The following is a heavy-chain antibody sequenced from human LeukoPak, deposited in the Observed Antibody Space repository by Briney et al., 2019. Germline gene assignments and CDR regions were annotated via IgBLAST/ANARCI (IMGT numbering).Heavy chain of an antibody. CDR1: EFTFSHYS. CDR3: ARGWASEAFDY. CDR2: ISSSSSYI. V-gene: IGHV3-21*01. J-gene: IGHJ4*02. D-gene: IGHD3-16*01. Sequence: GGSLRLSCAASEFTFSHYSMNWVRQAPGKVLEWVSSISSSSSYIYYTDSVKGRFTISRDNAKNSLYLQMDSLRAEDTAVYYCARGWASEAFDYWGQGTLVTVSS.